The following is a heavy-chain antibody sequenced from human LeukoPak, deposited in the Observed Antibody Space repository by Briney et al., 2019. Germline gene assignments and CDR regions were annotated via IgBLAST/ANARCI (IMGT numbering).Heavy chain of an antibody. Sequence: RTGGSLRLSCVASGFTFTNHGMSWVRQTPGKGLEWVSTISGSGYNTYYADSVKGRFTISRDNSKNTLYLQMNSLRAEDTAVYYCTADVPNDDGDYVPIDYWGQGTLVTVSS. J-gene: IGHJ4*02. CDR2: ISGSGYNT. CDR1: GFTFTNHG. V-gene: IGHV3-23*01. CDR3: TADVPNDDGDYVPIDY. D-gene: IGHD4-17*01.